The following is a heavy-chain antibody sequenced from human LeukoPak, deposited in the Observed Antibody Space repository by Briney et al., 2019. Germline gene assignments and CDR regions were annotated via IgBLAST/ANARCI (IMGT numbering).Heavy chain of an antibody. J-gene: IGHJ4*02. CDR2: KNPNSGNS. Sequence: GASVKVSCKASGYTFTGYYIHWVRQATGQGLEWMGYKNPNSGNSAYAQKFQGRVTITTDASITTAYMELSGLRSEDTALYYCAREGLDYWGQGTLVTVSS. CDR3: AREGLDY. CDR1: GYTFTGYY. V-gene: IGHV1-8*03.